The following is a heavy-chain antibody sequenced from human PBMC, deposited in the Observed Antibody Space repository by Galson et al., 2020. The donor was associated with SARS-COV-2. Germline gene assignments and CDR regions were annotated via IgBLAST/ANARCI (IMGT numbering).Heavy chain of an antibody. V-gene: IGHV4-59*08. CDR1: GGSIGNYC. CDR2: MCHSGYT. D-gene: IGHD3-10*01. Sequence: PRETLSLTCRVSGGSIGNYCWNWIRQAPGKALEWIGFMCHSGYTYSSPSLKSRVTVSIDTSNNQISLRLSSVTAADTAIYYCARWGSAASTPVKAFDIWGQGAMVTVSS. J-gene: IGHJ3*02. CDR3: ARWGSAASTPVKAFDI.